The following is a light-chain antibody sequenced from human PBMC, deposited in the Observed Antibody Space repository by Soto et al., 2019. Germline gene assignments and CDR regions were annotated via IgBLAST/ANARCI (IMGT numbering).Light chain of an antibody. CDR3: AVWDDSLSGYV. CDR2: NNN. CDR1: RSNIGSNS. J-gene: IGLJ1*01. Sequence: QSVLTQPPSASETPGQRVVISCSGSRSNIGSNSVNWYQQLPGTAPKLLIYNNNQRPSGVRDRFSGSRSGTSASLAISGLQSEDEADYYCAVWDDSLSGYVFGTGTKVTVL. V-gene: IGLV1-44*01.